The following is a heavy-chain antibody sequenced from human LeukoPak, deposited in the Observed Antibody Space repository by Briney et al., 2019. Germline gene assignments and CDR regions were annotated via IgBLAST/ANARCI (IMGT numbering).Heavy chain of an antibody. V-gene: IGHV3-23*01. Sequence: GGSLRLSCAAPGFTFSSYAMSWVRQAPGKGLEWVSAISGSGGSTYYADSVKGRFTISRDNSKDTLFLQMNSLRAEDTAVYYCAKSSAVAGEPYFDYWGQGTLVTVSS. J-gene: IGHJ4*02. CDR3: AKSSAVAGEPYFDY. CDR1: GFTFSSYA. D-gene: IGHD6-19*01. CDR2: ISGSGGST.